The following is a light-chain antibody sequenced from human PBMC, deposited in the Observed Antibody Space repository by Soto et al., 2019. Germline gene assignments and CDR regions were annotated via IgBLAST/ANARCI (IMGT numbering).Light chain of an antibody. CDR1: SSDVGGYNY. J-gene: IGLJ1*01. CDR3: SSYTSSSTFYV. CDR2: DVS. Sequence: QSALTQPASVSGSPGQSITISCTGTSSDVGGYNYVSWYQQHPGTAPKLMIYDVSNRPSGVSNRFSGSKSGNTASLTISGLQAEDEADYYFSSYTSSSTFYVFGTGTKLTVL. V-gene: IGLV2-14*01.